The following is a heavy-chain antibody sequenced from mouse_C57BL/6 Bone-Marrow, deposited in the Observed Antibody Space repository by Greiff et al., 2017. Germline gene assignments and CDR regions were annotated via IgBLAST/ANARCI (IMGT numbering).Heavy chain of an antibody. CDR2: FDPETGGT. D-gene: IGHD1-1*01. CDR1: GYTFTDYE. J-gene: IGHJ1*03. CDR3: ARGLLLGNFDV. V-gene: IGHV1-15*01. Sequence: QVQLQQSGAELVRPGASVTLSCKASGYTFTDYEMHWVKQTPVHGLEWIGAFDPETGGTAYNQKFKGKAILTADKSSSTAYMELRSLTSEDSAVYYCARGLLLGNFDVWGTGTTVTVSS.